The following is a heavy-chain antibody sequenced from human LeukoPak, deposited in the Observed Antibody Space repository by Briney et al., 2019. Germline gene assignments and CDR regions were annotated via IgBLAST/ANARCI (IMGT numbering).Heavy chain of an antibody. CDR3: ARVSRFGEFYFDY. D-gene: IGHD3-10*01. J-gene: IGHJ4*02. Sequence: PSETLSLTCTVSGGSISTSNYYWGWIRQPPGKGLEWIGNIFYSGSTYYSPSLKSRVTISVDKSKNQFSLKLSSVTAADTAVYYCARVSRFGEFYFDYWGQGTLVTVSS. CDR1: GGSISTSNYY. V-gene: IGHV4-39*07. CDR2: IFYSGST.